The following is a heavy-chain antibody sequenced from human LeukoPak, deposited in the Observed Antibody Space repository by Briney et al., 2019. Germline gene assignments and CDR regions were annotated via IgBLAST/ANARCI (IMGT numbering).Heavy chain of an antibody. J-gene: IGHJ3*02. D-gene: IGHD3-22*01. CDR2: IYYSGST. CDR1: GGSISSSSYY. CDR3: ASLRITMIVVVTDASDI. Sequence: SETLSLTCTVSGGSISSSSYYWGWIRQPPGKGLEWIGSIYYSGSTYYNPSLKSRVTISVDTSKNQFSLKLSSVTAADTAVYYCASLRITMIVVVTDASDIWGQGTMVTVSS. V-gene: IGHV4-39*01.